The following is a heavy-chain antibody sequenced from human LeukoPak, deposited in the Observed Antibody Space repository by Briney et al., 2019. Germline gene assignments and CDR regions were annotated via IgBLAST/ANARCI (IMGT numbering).Heavy chain of an antibody. J-gene: IGHJ3*02. CDR1: GYRFSSYW. CDR3: AISFRHGPGSYYDAYDI. D-gene: IGHD3-10*01. V-gene: IGHV5-51*01. CDR2: IYPTDSDT. Sequence: GESLKISCKGSGYRFSSYWIGWVRQMPGKGVEWMGIIYPTDSDTTYSPSFQGQVTISADKSISTAYLQWSSLKASDTAMYYCAISFRHGPGSYYDAYDIWGQGTTVTVSS.